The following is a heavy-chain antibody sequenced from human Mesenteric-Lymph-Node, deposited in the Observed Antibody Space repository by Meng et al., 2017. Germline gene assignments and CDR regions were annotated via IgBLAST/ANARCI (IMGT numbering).Heavy chain of an antibody. CDR3: ARHDGGYGDYFDH. D-gene: IGHD5-12*01. J-gene: IGHJ4*02. V-gene: IGHV4-39*01. Sequence: QPHLQGSGPGLVQPPETLSLTCTVSGGSISSSRHYWGWIRQPPGKGLEWIGSIYYSGSTYYNPSLRSRVTMSLDTSKNQFSLKLSSVTATDTAVYYCARHDGGYGDYFDHWGQGTLVTVSS. CDR1: GGSISSSRHY. CDR2: IYYSGST.